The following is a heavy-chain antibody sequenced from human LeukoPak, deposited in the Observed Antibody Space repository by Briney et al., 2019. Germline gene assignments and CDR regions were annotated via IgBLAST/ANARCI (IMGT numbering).Heavy chain of an antibody. Sequence: GGSLRLPCAASGFTFSNAWMSWVRQAPGKGLEWVGRIKSKTDGGTTDYAAPVKGRFTISRDDSKNTLYLQMNSLKTEDTAVYYCTTERYYDFWSGYSWNFDYWGQGTLVTVSS. CDR2: IKSKTDGGTT. J-gene: IGHJ4*02. CDR3: TTERYYDFWSGYSWNFDY. D-gene: IGHD3-3*01. CDR1: GFTFSNAW. V-gene: IGHV3-15*01.